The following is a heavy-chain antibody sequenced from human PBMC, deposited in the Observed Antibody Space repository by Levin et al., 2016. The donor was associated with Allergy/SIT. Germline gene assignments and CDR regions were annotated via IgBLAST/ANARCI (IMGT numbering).Heavy chain of an antibody. J-gene: IGHJ5*02. CDR1: GFTFSSFG. CDR3: ARITYSCGGFCPHIDL. CDR2: ISYDGSKN. V-gene: IGHV3-30*03. D-gene: IGHD2-21*01. Sequence: GESLKISCAASGFTFSSFGMHWVRQAPGKGLEWVAVISYDGSKNYYADSLRGRFTISRDNSKNTLYLQMSSLRAEDTAVYYCARITYSCGGFCPHIDLWGQGVLVTVSS.